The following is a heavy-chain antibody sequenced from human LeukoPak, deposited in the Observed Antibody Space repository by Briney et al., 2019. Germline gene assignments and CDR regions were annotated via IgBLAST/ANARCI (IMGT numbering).Heavy chain of an antibody. Sequence: GGSLRLSCAASGFNVSSNYMSWVRQAPGKGLEWVSVIYSGGSTYYADSVKGRFTISRDNSKNTLYLQMNSLRAEDTAVYYCARDRGRVDSYFDYWGQGTLVTVSS. J-gene: IGHJ4*02. CDR2: IYSGGST. V-gene: IGHV3-53*01. CDR1: GFNVSSNY. D-gene: IGHD3-3*01. CDR3: ARDRGRVDSYFDY.